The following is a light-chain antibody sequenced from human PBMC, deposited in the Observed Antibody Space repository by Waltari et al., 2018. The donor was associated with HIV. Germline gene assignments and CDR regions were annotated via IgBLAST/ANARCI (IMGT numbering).Light chain of an antibody. Sequence: QSVLTQPPSASGTPGQRVTISCSGSSSNIGSNTVNWYQQLPGTAPKLLIYSNNRRPSGFPDRFSGSKSGTSASLAISGLQSEDEADYYCAAWDDSLHVVFGGGTKLTVL. CDR3: AAWDDSLHVV. CDR2: SNN. CDR1: SSNIGSNT. J-gene: IGLJ2*01. V-gene: IGLV1-44*01.